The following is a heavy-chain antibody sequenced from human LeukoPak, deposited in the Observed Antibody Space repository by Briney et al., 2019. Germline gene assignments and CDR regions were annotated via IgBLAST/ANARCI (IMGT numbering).Heavy chain of an antibody. J-gene: IGHJ4*02. V-gene: IGHV4-30-2*01. CDR2: IYHSGST. D-gene: IGHD2-2*01. CDR1: GGSISSGGYS. Sequence: PSQTLSLTCAVSGGSISSGGYSWSWIRQPPGKGLEWIGYIYHSGSTYHNPSLKSRVTISVDTSKNQFSLKLSSVTAADTAVYYCARLYCSSTSCSIDYWGQGTLVTVSS. CDR3: ARLYCSSTSCSIDY.